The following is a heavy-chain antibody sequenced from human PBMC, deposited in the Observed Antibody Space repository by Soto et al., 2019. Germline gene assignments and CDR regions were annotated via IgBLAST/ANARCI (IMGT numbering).Heavy chain of an antibody. CDR1: GYSFTSYW. J-gene: IGHJ5*02. D-gene: IGHD3-22*01. CDR3: ARLGPGSSGYYSLSYWFDP. V-gene: IGHV5-10-1*01. CDR2: IDPSDSYT. Sequence: GESLKISCKGSGYSFTSYWISWVRQMPGKGLEWMGRIDPSDSYTNYSPSFQGHVTISADKSISTAYLQWSSLKASDTAMYYCARLGPGSSGYYSLSYWFDPWGQGTLVTVS.